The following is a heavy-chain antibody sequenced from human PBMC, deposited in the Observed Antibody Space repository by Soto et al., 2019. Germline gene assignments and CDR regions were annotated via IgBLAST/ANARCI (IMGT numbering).Heavy chain of an antibody. J-gene: IGHJ3*02. V-gene: IGHV4-59*08. CDR1: GGSISSYY. CDR3: AGHDTQWLVFWRGAFDI. Sequence: QVQLQESGPGLVKPSETLSLTCTVSGGSISSYYWSWIRQPPGKGLEWIGYIYYSGSTNYNPSLKSRVTISVITSKNQFSLKLSSVTAADTAVYYCAGHDTQWLVFWRGAFDIWGQGTMVTVSS. D-gene: IGHD6-19*01. CDR2: IYYSGST.